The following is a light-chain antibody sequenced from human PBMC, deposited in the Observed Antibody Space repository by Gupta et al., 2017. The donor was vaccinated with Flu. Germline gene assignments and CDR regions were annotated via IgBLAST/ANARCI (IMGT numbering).Light chain of an antibody. J-gene: IGLJ2*01. CDR2: SNN. Sequence: QSVLTQPPSASGTPGQRVSISCSGSSSNIGTNTVKWYQQLPGTAPKVLMYSNNQRPSGVPDRFAGSKSGTSASLAISGLQSEDEGDYYCAAWDDTLNALIFGGGTKLTVL. CDR1: SSNIGTNT. CDR3: AAWDDTLNALI. V-gene: IGLV1-44*01.